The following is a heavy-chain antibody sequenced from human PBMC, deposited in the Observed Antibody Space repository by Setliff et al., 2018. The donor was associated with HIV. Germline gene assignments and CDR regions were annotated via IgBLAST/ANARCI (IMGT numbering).Heavy chain of an antibody. CDR3: ARDDNGPPPRAFDI. Sequence: SETLSLTCTVSGGSISYGGHYWSWIRQHPGKGLEWIGNIYYSGSTYYNPSLKSRIIMSVDTSKNQFSLNLTSVTAADTAVYYCARDDNGPPPRAFDIWGLGTVVTVSS. CDR2: IYYSGST. D-gene: IGHD2-8*01. J-gene: IGHJ3*02. V-gene: IGHV4-31*03. CDR1: GGSISYGGHY.